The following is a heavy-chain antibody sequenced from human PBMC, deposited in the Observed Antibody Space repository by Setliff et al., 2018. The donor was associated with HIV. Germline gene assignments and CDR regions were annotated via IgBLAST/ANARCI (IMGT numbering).Heavy chain of an antibody. V-gene: IGHV3-48*01. CDR3: ARDRPSAFDY. Sequence: QPGGSLRLSCAASGFTFSSYSMNWVRQAPGKGLEWVSYISSSSSTIYYADSVKGRFTISRDKAKNSLYLQMKSLRAEDTAVYYCARDRPSAFDYWGQGTLVTAPQ. J-gene: IGHJ4*02. CDR1: GFTFSSYS. CDR2: ISSSSSTI.